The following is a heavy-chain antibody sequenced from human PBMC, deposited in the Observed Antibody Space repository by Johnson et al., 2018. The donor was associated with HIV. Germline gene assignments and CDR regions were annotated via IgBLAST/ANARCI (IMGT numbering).Heavy chain of an antibody. V-gene: IGHV3-48*01. Sequence: MMLVESGGGLIQPGGSLRLSCVASGFTVSYNYMNWVRQAPGMGLEWVSSISGSSDVILYAVSVKGRFTISRENAKNSLYLQMNSLRAEDTALYYCARDIFYTDTVFGIWGQGTMVTVSS. CDR2: ISGSSDVI. J-gene: IGHJ3*02. CDR1: GFTVSYNY. CDR3: ARDIFYTDTVFGI.